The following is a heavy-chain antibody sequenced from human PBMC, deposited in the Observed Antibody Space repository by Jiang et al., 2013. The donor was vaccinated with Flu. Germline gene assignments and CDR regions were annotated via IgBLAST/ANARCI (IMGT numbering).Heavy chain of an antibody. J-gene: IGHJ3*02. D-gene: IGHD3-22*01. CDR3: ARDFLHYDSSDYFDDTFDI. CDR1: GYTFTSYG. V-gene: IGHV1-18*01. Sequence: SGAEVKKPGASVKVSCKASGYTFTSYGISWVRQAPGQGLEWMGWISAYNGDTNYARNLQGRVSMTTDTSTNTAYMELRSLRSDDTAVYYCARDFLHYDSSDYFDDTFDIWGQGTMVTVSS. CDR2: ISAYNGDT.